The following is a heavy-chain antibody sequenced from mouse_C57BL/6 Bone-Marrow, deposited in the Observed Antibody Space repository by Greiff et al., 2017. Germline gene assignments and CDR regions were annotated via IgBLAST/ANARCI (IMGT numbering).Heavy chain of an antibody. Sequence: QVQLKQSGAELMKPGASVKLSCKATGYTFTGYWIEWVKQRPGHGLEWIGEILPGSGSTNYNEKFKGKATFTADTSSNTAYMQLSSLTTEDSAIYYCASRRYDFPSYYFDYWGQGTTLTVSS. J-gene: IGHJ2*01. V-gene: IGHV1-9*01. CDR1: GYTFTGYW. D-gene: IGHD2-4*01. CDR2: ILPGSGST. CDR3: ASRRYDFPSYYFDY.